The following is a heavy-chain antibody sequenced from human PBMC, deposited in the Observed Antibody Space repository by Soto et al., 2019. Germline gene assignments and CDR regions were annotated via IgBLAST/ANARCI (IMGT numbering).Heavy chain of an antibody. J-gene: IGHJ5*02. CDR2: ISYDATVK. D-gene: IGHD3-3*01. CDR1: AFTISSYA. V-gene: IGHV3-30-3*01. CDR3: TRDRGARRYNFPCWFDP. Sequence: PGGALGLGCEASAFTISSYAVHWVRPAPGKGLEWVALISYDATVKYYADSVRGRFTISRDNSKNTLYLQMNSLRPEDTAVYSCTRDRGARRYNFPCWFDPRGLATQVTVSS.